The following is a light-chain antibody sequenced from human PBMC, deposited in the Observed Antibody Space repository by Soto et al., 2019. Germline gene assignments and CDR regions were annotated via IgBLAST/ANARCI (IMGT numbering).Light chain of an antibody. CDR3: QQRINWPLT. CDR1: QSVTTF. V-gene: IGKV3-11*01. J-gene: IGKJ4*01. Sequence: EIILTQSPATLSLSPGERATLPCRASQSVTTFLAWYQQIPGQSPRLLVYDVSKRATGIPARFSGSGSGTDFTLTISSLEPEDFAVYYCQQRINWPLTFGGGTKVEIK. CDR2: DVS.